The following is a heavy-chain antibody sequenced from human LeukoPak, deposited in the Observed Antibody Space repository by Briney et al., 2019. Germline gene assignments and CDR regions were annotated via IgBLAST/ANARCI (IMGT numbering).Heavy chain of an antibody. CDR3: ARQYNYGLDY. V-gene: IGHV3-74*01. CDR1: GFTFNGYW. D-gene: IGHD5-18*01. CDR2: INSDGSST. Sequence: GGSLRLSCAASGFTFNGYWMHWVRQAPGKGLIWVSRINSDGSSTNYADSVKGRFTISRDNAKNTLYLQMNSLTAEDTAVYYCARQYNYGLDYWGQGTLVTVSS. J-gene: IGHJ4*02.